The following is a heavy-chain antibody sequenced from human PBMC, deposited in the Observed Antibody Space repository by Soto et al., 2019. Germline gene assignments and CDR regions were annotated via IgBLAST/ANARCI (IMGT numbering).Heavy chain of an antibody. CDR3: ARQWILAADATNYYYFGMDV. CDR2: IDPSDSYT. D-gene: IGHD5-18*01. V-gene: IGHV5-10-1*01. Sequence: LGESLKISCKGSGYSFTSYWIGWVRQMPGKGLEWMGRIDPSDSYTKYSPSFQGHVTISSDKYISTAYLKWSSLKASDTAMYYCARQWILAADATNYYYFGMDVWGQGTTVTVSS. J-gene: IGHJ6*02. CDR1: GYSFTSYW.